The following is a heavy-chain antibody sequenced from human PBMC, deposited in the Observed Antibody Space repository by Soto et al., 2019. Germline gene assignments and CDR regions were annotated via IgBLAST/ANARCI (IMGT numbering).Heavy chain of an antibody. CDR3: ARSAISPYGGLIGPFDY. D-gene: IGHD3-16*02. CDR2: IIPIFGTA. Sequence: ASVKVSCKASGGTFSSYAISWVRQAPGQGLEWMGGIIPIFGTANYAQKFQGRVTITADESTSTAYLELDSLRSEDTAVYYCARSAISPYGGLIGPFDYWGQGNLVTVSS. J-gene: IGHJ4*02. V-gene: IGHV1-69*13. CDR1: GGTFSSYA.